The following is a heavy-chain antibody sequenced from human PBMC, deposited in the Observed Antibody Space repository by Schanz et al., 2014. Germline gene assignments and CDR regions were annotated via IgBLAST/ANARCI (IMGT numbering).Heavy chain of an antibody. CDR2: ISGSSIHK. Sequence: VHLLESGGGLVQPGGSLRLSCAASGFTFSDYYMAWIRQAPGKGLEWVSHISGSSIHKNYADSVKGRFTISRDNSKNTLYLQMNSLRAEDTAVYYCAKDQGSYGSGSYSYFDYWGQGTLATVSS. V-gene: IGHV3-11*05. J-gene: IGHJ4*02. D-gene: IGHD3-10*01. CDR3: AKDQGSYGSGSYSYFDY. CDR1: GFTFSDYY.